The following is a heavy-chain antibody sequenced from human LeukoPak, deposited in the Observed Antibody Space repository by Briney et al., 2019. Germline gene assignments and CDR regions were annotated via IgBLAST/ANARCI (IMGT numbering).Heavy chain of an antibody. CDR2: VSSNGLYM. CDR3: TKDMGDGADEAFYYMDV. V-gene: IGHV3-9*03. D-gene: IGHD1-26*01. CDR1: GFIFSSYA. J-gene: IGHJ6*03. Sequence: GGSLRLSCAASGFIFSSYAMSWVRQAPGKGLEWVSGVSSNGLYMYYADSVKGRFTISRDHAKNSVYLQMNSLGIEDMAPYYCTKDMGDGADEAFYYMDVWGKGTTVTVAS.